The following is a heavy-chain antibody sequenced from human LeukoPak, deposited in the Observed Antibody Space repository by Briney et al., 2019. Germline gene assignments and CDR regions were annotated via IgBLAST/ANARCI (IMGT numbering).Heavy chain of an antibody. V-gene: IGHV3-33*08. CDR1: GFTFGRYD. CDR3: ARGITGGVDY. J-gene: IGHJ4*02. CDR2: IWFDGANK. D-gene: IGHD1-20*01. Sequence: GGSLRLSCAASGFTFGRYDMTWVRQAPGRGLEWMSVIWFDGANKYYADSVKGRFTISRDNSKNTLYLQMNSLRAEDTAVHYCARGITGGVDYWGQGTLVTVSS.